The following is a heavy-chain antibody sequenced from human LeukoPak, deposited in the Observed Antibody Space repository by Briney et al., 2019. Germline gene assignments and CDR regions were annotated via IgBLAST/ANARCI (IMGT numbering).Heavy chain of an antibody. CDR1: GYTLTELS. CDR2: FDPEDGET. CDR3: TTMVTSYWFDP. V-gene: IGHV1-24*01. J-gene: IGHJ5*02. Sequence: ASVKVSCKVSGYTLTELSLHWVRQAPGKGLEWMGGFDPEDGETIYAQKFQGRVTMTEDTSTDTAYMELSSLRSEDTAVYYCTTMVTSYWFDPWGQGTLVTVSS. D-gene: IGHD5-18*01.